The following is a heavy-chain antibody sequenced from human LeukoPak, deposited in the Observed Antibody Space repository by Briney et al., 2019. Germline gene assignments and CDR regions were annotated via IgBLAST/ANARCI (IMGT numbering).Heavy chain of an antibody. D-gene: IGHD3-16*01. Sequence: PSETLSLTCAVSGDSISNINWWWSWVRQPPGTGLEWIGEIHDGGSTTYHPSLKSRVTISVDKSKNQFSLTLTSVTAADTAVYFCARGAHYAWNSWGQGTLVTVSS. J-gene: IGHJ4*02. CDR1: GDSISNINW. CDR3: ARGAHYAWNS. CDR2: IHDGGST. V-gene: IGHV4-4*02.